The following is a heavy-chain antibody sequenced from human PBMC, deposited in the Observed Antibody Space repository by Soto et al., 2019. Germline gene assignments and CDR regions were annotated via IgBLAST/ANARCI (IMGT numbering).Heavy chain of an antibody. Sequence: QVQLQESGPGLVKPSETLSLTCTVSGGSIISYYWSWIRQPAGKGLEWIGRIYTSGSTYYNPSLKGRVTMSVDTSKNQFSLKLSSVTAADSAVYYCARGDSSAWYRFDYWGQGTLVTVSS. V-gene: IGHV4-4*07. J-gene: IGHJ4*02. CDR3: ARGDSSAWYRFDY. CDR1: GGSIISYY. D-gene: IGHD6-19*01. CDR2: IYTSGST.